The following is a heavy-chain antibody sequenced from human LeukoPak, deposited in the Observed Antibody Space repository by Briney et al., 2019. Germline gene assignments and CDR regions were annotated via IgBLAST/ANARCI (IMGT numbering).Heavy chain of an antibody. J-gene: IGHJ4*02. Sequence: SVKVSCKASGGTFSSYAISWVRQAPGQGLEWMGGIIPIFGTANYAQKFQGRVTITADESTSTAYMELSSLRSEDPAVYYCASGPEYYYDSYWGQGTLVTVSS. V-gene: IGHV1-69*13. CDR1: GGTFSSYA. CDR2: IIPIFGTA. D-gene: IGHD3-22*01. CDR3: ASGPEYYYDSY.